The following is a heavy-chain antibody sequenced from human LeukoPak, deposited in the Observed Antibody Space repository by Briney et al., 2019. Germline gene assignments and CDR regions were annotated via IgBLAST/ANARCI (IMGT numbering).Heavy chain of an antibody. CDR3: ASPLDSSGYIFDY. Sequence: ASVKVSCKASGYTFTGYYMHWVRQAPGQGLEWMVWINPNSGGTNYAQKFQGRVTMTRDTSISTAYMELSRLRSDDTAVYYCASPLDSSGYIFDYWGQGTLVTVSS. CDR1: GYTFTGYY. D-gene: IGHD3-22*01. V-gene: IGHV1-2*02. J-gene: IGHJ4*02. CDR2: INPNSGGT.